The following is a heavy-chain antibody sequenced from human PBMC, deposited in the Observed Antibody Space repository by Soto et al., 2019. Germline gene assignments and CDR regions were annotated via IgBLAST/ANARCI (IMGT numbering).Heavy chain of an antibody. CDR3: ARVREDFWSGYYYFDY. CDR1: GFTFSSYS. CDR2: ISSSSSYI. J-gene: IGHJ4*02. D-gene: IGHD3-3*01. V-gene: IGHV3-21*01. Sequence: EVQLVESGGGLVKSGGSLRLSCAASGFTFSSYSMNWVRQAPGKGLEWVSSISSSSSYIYYADSVKGRFTISRDNAKNSLYLQMNSLRAEDTAVYYCARVREDFWSGYYYFDYWGQGTLVTVSS.